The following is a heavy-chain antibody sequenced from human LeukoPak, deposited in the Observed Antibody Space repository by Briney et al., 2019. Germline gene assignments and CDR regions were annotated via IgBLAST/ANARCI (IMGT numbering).Heavy chain of an antibody. J-gene: IGHJ3*02. D-gene: IGHD2-21*02. CDR2: ISYTGTYI. Sequence: GGSLRLSCAASAFSLNAYNMNWVRQAPGKGLEWVSSISYTGTYIYYADSVKGRFTISRDNAQNSLYLQMNSLRAEDTAVYYCAKDREIYCGGDCYSSDAFDIWGQGTMVTVSS. V-gene: IGHV3-21*01. CDR3: AKDREIYCGGDCYSSDAFDI. CDR1: AFSLNAYN.